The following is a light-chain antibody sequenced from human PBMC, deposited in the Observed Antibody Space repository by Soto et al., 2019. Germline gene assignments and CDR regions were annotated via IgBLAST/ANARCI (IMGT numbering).Light chain of an antibody. CDR1: QSVSNNY. V-gene: IGKV3-20*01. CDR2: GAS. J-gene: IGKJ1*01. CDR3: QQYGSSGT. Sequence: EIVFTQSPCTLSVSPGERATLSFRASQSVSNNYLAWYQQKPGQAPRLLIYGASNRATGIPDRFSGSGSGTDFTLTISRLEPEDFAVYYCQQYGSSGTFGQGTKVDIK.